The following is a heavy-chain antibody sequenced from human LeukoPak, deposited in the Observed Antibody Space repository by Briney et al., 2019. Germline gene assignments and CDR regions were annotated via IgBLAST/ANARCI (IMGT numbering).Heavy chain of an antibody. D-gene: IGHD3-16*01. CDR1: GYTFTSYY. CDR2: IIPIFGTA. V-gene: IGHV1-69*06. CDR3: ARVGSPTYYYYMDV. J-gene: IGHJ6*03. Sequence: ASVKVSCKASGYTFTSYYMHWVRQAPGQGLEWMGGIIPIFGTANYAQKFQGRVTITADKSTSTAYMELSSLRSEDTAVYYCARVGSPTYYYYMDVWGKGTTVTVSS.